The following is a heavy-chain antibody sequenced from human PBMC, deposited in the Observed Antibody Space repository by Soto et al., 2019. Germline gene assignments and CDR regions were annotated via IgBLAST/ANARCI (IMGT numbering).Heavy chain of an antibody. D-gene: IGHD3-3*01. CDR3: ARRSLTIFGVVTNWFDP. CDR2: INHSGST. CDR1: GGSFSGYY. V-gene: IGHV4-34*01. J-gene: IGHJ5*02. Sequence: SETLSLTCAVYGGSFSGYYWSWIRQPPGKGLEWIGEINHSGSTNYNPSLKSRVTISVDTSKNQFSLKLSSVTAADTAVNYCARRSLTIFGVVTNWFDPWGQGTLVTVSS.